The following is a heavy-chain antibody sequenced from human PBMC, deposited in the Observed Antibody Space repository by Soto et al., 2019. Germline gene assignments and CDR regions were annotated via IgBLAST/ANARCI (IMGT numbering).Heavy chain of an antibody. CDR3: AGEGPAPYYHYGMDV. Sequence: QVQLVQSGGEVKKPGASVKVSCKTSGYSFTTYGISWVRQAPGQGLEWMGWISGYNGNTHYAQKFQGRVSMTTDTSKSTAYMELRGLRSDDTAVYYCAGEGPAPYYHYGMDVWGQGTTVTVSS. CDR1: GYSFTTYG. CDR2: ISGYNGNT. J-gene: IGHJ6*02. V-gene: IGHV1-18*01.